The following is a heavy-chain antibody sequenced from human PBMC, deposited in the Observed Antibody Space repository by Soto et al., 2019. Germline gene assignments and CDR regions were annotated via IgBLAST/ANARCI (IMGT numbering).Heavy chain of an antibody. D-gene: IGHD6-6*01. Sequence: TSETLSLTCAVYGGYCIGYCWSWIRQPPGKGLEWIGEINHSGSTNYNPSLKSRVTISVDTSKNQFSLKLSSVTAADTAVYYCASLSSSSPYYFDYWGQGTLVTVSS. CDR3: ASLSSSSPYYFDY. V-gene: IGHV4-34*01. CDR2: INHSGST. J-gene: IGHJ4*02. CDR1: GGYCIGYC.